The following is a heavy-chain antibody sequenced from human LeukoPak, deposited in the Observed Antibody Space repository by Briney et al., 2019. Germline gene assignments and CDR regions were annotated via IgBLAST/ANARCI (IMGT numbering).Heavy chain of an antibody. D-gene: IGHD6-13*01. Sequence: ASVKVAFKASGYTFTSYRISWVRQAPAQGLEWMGWISAYNDNTTYAQRLQGRVTMTTDKSTSTAYMELRSLRYDDTAVYYCAREAAAGTWWFDPWGQGTVVTVPS. CDR1: GYTFTSYR. J-gene: IGHJ5*02. V-gene: IGHV1-18*01. CDR3: AREAAAGTWWFDP. CDR2: ISAYNDNT.